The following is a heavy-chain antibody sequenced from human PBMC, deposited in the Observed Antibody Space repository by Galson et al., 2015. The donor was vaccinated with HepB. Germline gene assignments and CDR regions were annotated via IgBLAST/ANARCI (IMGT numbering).Heavy chain of an antibody. V-gene: IGHV3-23*01. CDR1: GFTFSTCA. CDR2: MNSGGNT. Sequence: SLRLSCAASGFTFSTCAMTWVRQAPGKGLEWVSTMNSGGNTYYADSAKGRFTISRDNSKNTLYVQMNSLKAEDTAVYYCAKDASPLHWFDSWGQGALVTVSS. J-gene: IGHJ5*01. CDR3: AKDASPLHWFDS.